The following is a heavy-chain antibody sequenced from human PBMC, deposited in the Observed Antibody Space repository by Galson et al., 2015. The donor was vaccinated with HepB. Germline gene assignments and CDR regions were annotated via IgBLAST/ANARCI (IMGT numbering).Heavy chain of an antibody. CDR2: ISHDGTNT. CDR3: ARDALLSMVRGSIITFGFDI. D-gene: IGHD3-10*01. CDR1: GFTFSSYA. Sequence: SLRLSCAASGFTFSSYAVHWVRQAPGKGLEWVAVISHDGTNTYYAESVKGRFTISRDNAKNTLWLQMNSLRDEETAIYYCARDALLSMVRGSIITFGFDIWGQGTMVTVSS. J-gene: IGHJ3*02. V-gene: IGHV3-30*04.